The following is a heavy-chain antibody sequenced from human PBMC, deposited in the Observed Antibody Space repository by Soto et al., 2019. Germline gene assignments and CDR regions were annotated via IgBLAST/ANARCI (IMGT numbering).Heavy chain of an antibody. CDR3: RTQWLD. J-gene: IGHJ4*02. V-gene: IGHV3-15*01. CDR2: IKKKTDGGTA. Sequence: PGGSLRLSCAASGITFSNVWMSWVRQAPGKGLEWLGRIKKKTDGGTADYAAPVKGRFTISRDDSKDTLYLQMTNLKTEDTAVYYCRTQWLDWGQGTLVTV. D-gene: IGHD6-19*01. CDR1: GITFSNVW.